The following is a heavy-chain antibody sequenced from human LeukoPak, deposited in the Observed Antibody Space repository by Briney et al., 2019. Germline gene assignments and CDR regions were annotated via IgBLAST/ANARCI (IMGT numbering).Heavy chain of an antibody. CDR1: GYTFTDYY. V-gene: IGHV1-2*02. CDR2: INPNSGDT. Sequence: ASVKVSCKASGYTFTDYYLHWVRQAPGQGFEWMGWINPNSGDTNYAQKFQGRVTMTRDTSISTAHMEMSRLRSDDTAVYHCARANFLYCSSTTCLFDYWGQGTLVTVSS. CDR3: ARANFLYCSSTTCLFDY. D-gene: IGHD2-2*01. J-gene: IGHJ4*02.